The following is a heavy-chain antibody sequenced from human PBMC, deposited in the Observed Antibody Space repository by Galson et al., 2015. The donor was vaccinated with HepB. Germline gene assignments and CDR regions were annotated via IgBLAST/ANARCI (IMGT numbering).Heavy chain of an antibody. CDR3: ARWRWRMGNFAFDL. CDR1: GFTFRTYW. CDR2: IKQDESEK. D-gene: IGHD1-7*01. Sequence: SLRLSCAASGFTFRTYWMSWVRQAPGKGLEWVANIKQDESEKDFVDSVKGRFTISRDNSNNSRFLQMNSLRVEDTAVCYCARWRWRMGNFAFDLWGQGTMVTVSS. J-gene: IGHJ3*01. V-gene: IGHV3-7*01.